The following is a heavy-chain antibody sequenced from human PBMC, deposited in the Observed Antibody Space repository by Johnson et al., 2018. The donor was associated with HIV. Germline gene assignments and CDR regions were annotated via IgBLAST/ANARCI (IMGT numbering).Heavy chain of an antibody. Sequence: VQLVESGGGVVRPGGSLRLSCAAAGFTFDDYGMSWVRQAPGKGLEWVSGIHWNGGRKGYADSVKGRFTISRDNARNSLYLQMNSLRAEDTAVYYCASYYVNSGDTLWGNAFDIWGQGKMVTVSS. V-gene: IGHV3-20*04. D-gene: IGHD3-22*01. CDR1: GFTFDDYG. CDR3: ASYYVNSGDTLWGNAFDI. CDR2: IHWNGGRK. J-gene: IGHJ3*02.